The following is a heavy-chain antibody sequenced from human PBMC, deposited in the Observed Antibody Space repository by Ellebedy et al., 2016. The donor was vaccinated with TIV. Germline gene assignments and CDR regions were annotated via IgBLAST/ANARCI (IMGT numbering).Heavy chain of an antibody. J-gene: IGHJ5*02. CDR3: AREVSGSYGWFDP. CDR1: GYTFTGYY. CDR2: MDPNTGGT. D-gene: IGHD1-26*01. Sequence: AASVKVSCKASGYTFTGYYIHWVRQAPGQGLEWIGWMDPNTGGTHFAQKFQGIVSLTRDTSISTAYMELSSLRSDDTAVFYCAREVSGSYGWFDPWGQGTLVTVSA. V-gene: IGHV1-2*02.